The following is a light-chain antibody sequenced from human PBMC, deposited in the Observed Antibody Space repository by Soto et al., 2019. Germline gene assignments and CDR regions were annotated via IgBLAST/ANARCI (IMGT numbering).Light chain of an antibody. CDR2: GAS. J-gene: IGKJ1*01. CDR3: QQYNNRPPWT. CDR1: QSVDSN. Sequence: EIVMTQSPATLSVSPGERATLSCRASQSVDSNLAWYQQKPGQAPRLLIYGASARATGIPARFSGTGSGTEFTLTISSLQSEDFAVYYCQQYNNRPPWTFGKGTKVDIK. V-gene: IGKV3-15*01.